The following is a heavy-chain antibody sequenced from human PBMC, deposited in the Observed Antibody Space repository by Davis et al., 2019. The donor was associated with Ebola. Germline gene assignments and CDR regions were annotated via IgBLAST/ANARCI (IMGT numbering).Heavy chain of an antibody. Sequence: ASVKVSCKASGYTFTGYYMHWVRQAPGQGLEWMGWINPNSGGTNYAQKFQGRVTMTRDTSISTAYMELSRLRSDDTAVYYGARCHIVVVPAAGRYYYYMDVWGKGTTVTVSS. V-gene: IGHV1-2*02. J-gene: IGHJ6*03. D-gene: IGHD2-2*01. CDR2: INPNSGGT. CDR1: GYTFTGYY. CDR3: ARCHIVVVPAAGRYYYYMDV.